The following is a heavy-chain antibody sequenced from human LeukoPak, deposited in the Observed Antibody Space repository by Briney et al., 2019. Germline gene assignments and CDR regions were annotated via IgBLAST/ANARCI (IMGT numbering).Heavy chain of an antibody. CDR2: FYHSGST. CDR3: ARTVTPGLGAFDI. Sequence: SETLSLTCTVSGYSISTGHYWDWIRQPPGKGLEWIGTFYHSGSTNYNPSLKSRVTISVDTSKNQFSLKLSSVTAADTAVYYCARTVTPGLGAFDIWGQGTMVTVSS. CDR1: GYSISTGHY. V-gene: IGHV4-38-2*02. D-gene: IGHD4-17*01. J-gene: IGHJ3*02.